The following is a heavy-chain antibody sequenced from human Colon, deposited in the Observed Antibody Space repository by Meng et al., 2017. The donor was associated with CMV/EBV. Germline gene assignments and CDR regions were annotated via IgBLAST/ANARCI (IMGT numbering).Heavy chain of an antibody. V-gene: IGHV2-5*01. D-gene: IGHD5-12*01. CDR2: VYWNNDK. CDR1: SLNSVRVS. CDR3: AHGGSGYDFGAGGFDY. Sequence: SLNSVRVSLGWIRQPPGKALEWLALVYWNNDKRYNPSLKNRLTVTKDTSKNQVVLRVTNMDPADSGTYFCAHGGSGYDFGAGGFDYWGQGALVTVSS. J-gene: IGHJ4*02.